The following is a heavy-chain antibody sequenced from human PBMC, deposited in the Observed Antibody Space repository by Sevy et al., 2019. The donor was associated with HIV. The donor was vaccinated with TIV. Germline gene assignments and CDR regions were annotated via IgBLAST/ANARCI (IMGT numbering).Heavy chain of an antibody. CDR3: ARDKLLPFTVTMVRGALSYYFDS. CDR2: IWYDGSSK. Sequence: GGSLRLSCAASGFTFSSYGMHWVRQAPGKGLEWVAVIWYDGSSKYYGDSVKGRFTVSRDNSKNTLYLQMNSLRAEDTAVYYCARDKLLPFTVTMVRGALSYYFDSWGQGTLVTVSS. D-gene: IGHD3-10*01. J-gene: IGHJ4*02. CDR1: GFTFSSYG. V-gene: IGHV3-33*01.